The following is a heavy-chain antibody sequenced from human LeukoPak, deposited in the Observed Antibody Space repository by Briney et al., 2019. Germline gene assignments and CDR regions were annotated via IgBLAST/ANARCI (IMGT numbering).Heavy chain of an antibody. Sequence: PSETLSLTCTVSGDSISSYYWSWIRQPPGKGLEWIGYIYNSGSTNDNPSLKSRVTISADTPKNQLSLKLSSVTAADTAVYYCARGRDHPDIWGQGTMVSVSS. CDR2: IYNSGST. CDR1: GDSISSYY. CDR3: ARGRDHPDI. V-gene: IGHV4-59*01. J-gene: IGHJ3*02.